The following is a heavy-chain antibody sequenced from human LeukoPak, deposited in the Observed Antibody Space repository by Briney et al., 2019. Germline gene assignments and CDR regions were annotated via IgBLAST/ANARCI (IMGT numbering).Heavy chain of an antibody. CDR2: ISSSSSYI. CDR3: ARDRSYGGNFPDAFDI. V-gene: IGHV3-21*01. CDR1: GFTFNSYT. J-gene: IGHJ3*02. Sequence: PGGSLRLSCAASGFTFNSYTMNWVRQAPGKGVEWVSSISSSSSYIYYADSLKGRFTISRDNAKNSLYLQMNSLRAEDTAVYYCARDRSYGGNFPDAFDIWGQGTMVTVSS. D-gene: IGHD4-23*01.